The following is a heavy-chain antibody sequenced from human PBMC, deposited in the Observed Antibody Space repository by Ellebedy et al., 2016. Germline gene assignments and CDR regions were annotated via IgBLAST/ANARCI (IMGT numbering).Heavy chain of an antibody. CDR1: GGSISSYY. D-gene: IGHD2-2*01. J-gene: IGHJ3*02. V-gene: IGHV4-59*13. CDR3: ARKSLGYCSSTSCYGAFDI. Sequence: SETLSLXXTVSGGSISSYYWSWIRQPPEKGLEWIGYIYYSGSTNYNPSLKSRVTISVDMSKNQFSLKLSSVTAADTAVYYCARKSLGYCSSTSCYGAFDIWGQGTMVTVSS. CDR2: IYYSGST.